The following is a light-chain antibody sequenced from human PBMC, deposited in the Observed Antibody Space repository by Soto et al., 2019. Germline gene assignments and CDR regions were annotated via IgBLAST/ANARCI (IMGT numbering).Light chain of an antibody. Sequence: IVLTQSPGTLSLSPGERATLSCRASQSVSSNYLAWYQQKPGQGPRLLSFGASSRLTGIPDRFSGSGSGTDFTLTISRLEPEDVGVYYCQQYGSAPRTFGQGTKVEIK. CDR1: QSVSSNY. V-gene: IGKV3-20*01. CDR2: GAS. CDR3: QQYGSAPRT. J-gene: IGKJ2*02.